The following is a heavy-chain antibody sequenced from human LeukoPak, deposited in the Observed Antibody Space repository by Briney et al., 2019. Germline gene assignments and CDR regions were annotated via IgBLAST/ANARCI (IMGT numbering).Heavy chain of an antibody. Sequence: PGGSLRLSCAASGFTFSSYAMSWVRQAPGKGLEWVSAISGSGGSTYYADSVKGRFTISRDNSKNTLYLQMNSLRAEDTAVYYCAKFEGALLGNYYMMSGVKGPRSPSP. CDR1: GFTFSSYA. CDR2: ISGSGGST. V-gene: IGHV3-23*01. CDR3: AKFEGALLGNYYMMS. J-gene: IGHJ6*03.